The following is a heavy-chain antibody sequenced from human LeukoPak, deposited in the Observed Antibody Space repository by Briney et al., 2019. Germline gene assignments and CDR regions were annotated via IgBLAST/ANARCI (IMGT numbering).Heavy chain of an antibody. CDR3: ARGRGIAVAGTVDY. CDR1: GYTFTSYG. CDR2: TSAYNGNT. D-gene: IGHD6-19*01. Sequence: ASVKVSCKASGYTFTSYGISWVRQAPGQGLEWMGWTSAYNGNTNYAQKLQGRVTMTTDTSTSTAYMELRSLRSDDTAVYYCARGRGIAVAGTVDYWGQGTLVTVSS. V-gene: IGHV1-18*01. J-gene: IGHJ4*02.